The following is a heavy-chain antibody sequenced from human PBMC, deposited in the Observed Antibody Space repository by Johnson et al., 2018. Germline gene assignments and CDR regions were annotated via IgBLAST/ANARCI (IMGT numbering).Heavy chain of an antibody. CDR2: INHSGST. CDR3: ARDNHSNIRYHYGLDV. D-gene: IGHD5-18*01. Sequence: QVQLQESGPGLVKPSETLSLTCSVSGGSTSSFYWSWIRQSPGKGLQWIGYINHSGSTNYNPSLKSRLSVSVDTSKNQCSLKLNSVTAAGTAVYDWARDNHSNIRYHYGLDVWGQGTTVTVSS. V-gene: IGHV4-59*01. CDR1: GGSTSSFY. J-gene: IGHJ6*02.